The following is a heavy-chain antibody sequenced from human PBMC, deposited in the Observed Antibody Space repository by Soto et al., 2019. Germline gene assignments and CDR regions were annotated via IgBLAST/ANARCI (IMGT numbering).Heavy chain of an antibody. Sequence: GGSLRLSCAASGFTFSSYAMSWVRQAPGKGLEWVSAISGSGGSTYYADSVKGRFTISRDNSKNTLYLQMNSLRAEDTAVYYCAKDAYTRYSSGWYYFDYWGQGPLVTVSS. CDR1: GFTFSSYA. V-gene: IGHV3-23*01. D-gene: IGHD6-19*01. CDR3: AKDAYTRYSSGWYYFDY. CDR2: ISGSGGST. J-gene: IGHJ4*02.